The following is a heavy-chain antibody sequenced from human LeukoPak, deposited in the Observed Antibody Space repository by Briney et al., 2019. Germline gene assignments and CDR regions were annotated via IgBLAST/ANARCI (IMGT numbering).Heavy chain of an antibody. J-gene: IGHJ2*01. CDR2: IYYSGST. D-gene: IGHD3-10*01. Sequence: SETLSLTCTVSGGSISSSSYYWGWIRQPPGKGLEWIGSIYYSGSTYYNPSLKSRVTISVDTSKNQISLKLSSVTAADTAVYYCAREAAMVRGVIGWYFDLWGRGTLVTVSS. V-gene: IGHV4-39*07. CDR1: GGSISSSSYY. CDR3: AREAAMVRGVIGWYFDL.